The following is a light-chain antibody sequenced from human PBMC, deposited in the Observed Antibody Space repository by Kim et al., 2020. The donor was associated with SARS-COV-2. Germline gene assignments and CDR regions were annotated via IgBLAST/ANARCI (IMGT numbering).Light chain of an antibody. V-gene: IGLV1-40*01. CDR3: QSYDISLRAWV. Sequence: QSVLTQPPSVSGAPGQRVIISCTGSSSNIGAAYDAHWYQQLPGTAPKLLIWPSGVPDRFSASKSGSSASLAITGLRAEDEADYYCQSYDISLRAWVFGGGTKLTVL. J-gene: IGLJ3*02. CDR1: SSNIGAAYD.